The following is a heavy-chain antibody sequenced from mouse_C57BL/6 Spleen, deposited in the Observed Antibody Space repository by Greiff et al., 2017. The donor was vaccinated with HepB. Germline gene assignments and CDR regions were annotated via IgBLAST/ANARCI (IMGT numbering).Heavy chain of an antibody. D-gene: IGHD2-5*01. Sequence: EVQLQQSGPELVKPGASVKISCKASGYTFTDYYMNWVKQSHGKSLEWIGDINPNNGGTSYNQKFKGKATLTVDKSSSTAYMELRSLTSEDSAVYDCERSYYSNYRFAYWGQGTLVTVSA. CDR3: ERSYYSNYRFAY. CDR1: GYTFTDYY. CDR2: INPNNGGT. J-gene: IGHJ3*01. V-gene: IGHV1-26*01.